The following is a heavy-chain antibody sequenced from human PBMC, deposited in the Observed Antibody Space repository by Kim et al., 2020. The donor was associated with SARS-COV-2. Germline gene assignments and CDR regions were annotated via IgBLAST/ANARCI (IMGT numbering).Heavy chain of an antibody. CDR1: GFTFSNAW. J-gene: IGHJ4*02. V-gene: IGHV3-15*01. CDR3: TTGGPEYYDILTGYYGYYFDY. D-gene: IGHD3-9*01. CDR2: IKSKTDGGTT. Sequence: GGSLRLSCAASGFTFSNAWMSWVRQAPGKGLEWVGRIKSKTDGGTTDYAAPVKGRFTISRDDSKNTLYLQMNSLKTEDTAVYYCTTGGPEYYDILTGYYGYYFDYWGQGTLVTVSS.